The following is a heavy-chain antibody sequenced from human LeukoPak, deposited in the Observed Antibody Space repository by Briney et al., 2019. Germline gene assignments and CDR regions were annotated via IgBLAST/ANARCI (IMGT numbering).Heavy chain of an antibody. Sequence: GGSLRLSCVVSEFIFSTYWMTWVRQAPGRGLEWVATIKQDGSEKYYVGSVKGRFTISRDNAKNSLYLQMNSLRAEDTAVYYCARDTGGGKYDYWGQGTLVTVSS. J-gene: IGHJ4*02. CDR3: ARDTGGGKYDY. CDR2: IKQDGSEK. D-gene: IGHD2-15*01. CDR1: EFIFSTYW. V-gene: IGHV3-7*01.